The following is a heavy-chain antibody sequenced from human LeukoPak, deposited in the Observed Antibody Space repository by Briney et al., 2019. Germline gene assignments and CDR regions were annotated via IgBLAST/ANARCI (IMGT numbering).Heavy chain of an antibody. CDR1: GFTFSSYV. D-gene: IGHD1-14*01. J-gene: IGHJ5*02. Sequence: PGRSLRLSCAASGFTFSSYVMHWVRQAPGKGLEWVAVIWYDGSNKYYADSVKGRFTISRDNSKNTLYLQMNSLRAEDTAVYYCARALVAEVNWFDPWGQGTLVTVSS. V-gene: IGHV3-33*01. CDR2: IWYDGSNK. CDR3: ARALVAEVNWFDP.